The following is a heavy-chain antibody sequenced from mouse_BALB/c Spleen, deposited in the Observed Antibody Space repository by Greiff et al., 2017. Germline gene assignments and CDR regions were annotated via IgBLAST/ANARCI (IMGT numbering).Heavy chain of an antibody. Sequence: EVQGVESGGGLVKPGGSLKLTCAASGFTFSSYAMSWVRQSPEKRLEWVAEISSGGSYTYYPDTVTGRFTISRDNAKNTLYLEMSSLRSEDTAMYYCAREGYGSRFDYWGQGTTLTVSS. CDR1: GFTFSSYA. D-gene: IGHD1-1*01. CDR3: AREGYGSRFDY. J-gene: IGHJ2*01. V-gene: IGHV5-9-4*01. CDR2: ISSGGSYT.